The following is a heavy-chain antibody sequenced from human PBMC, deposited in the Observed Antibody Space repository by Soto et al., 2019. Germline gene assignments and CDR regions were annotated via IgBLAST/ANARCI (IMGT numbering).Heavy chain of an antibody. CDR1: GFTFSRYS. CDR2: ISSSSNSI. CDR3: ARGPVSSRGLRAGTIDY. D-gene: IGHD2-15*01. J-gene: IGHJ4*02. V-gene: IGHV3-48*01. Sequence: HPGGSLRLSCAASGFTFSRYSMNWFRQAPGKGLEWVSYISSSSNSIYYADSVKGRFTISRDNAKNSLHLQMNSLRAEDTAVYYCARGPVSSRGLRAGTIDYWGQGTPVTVSS.